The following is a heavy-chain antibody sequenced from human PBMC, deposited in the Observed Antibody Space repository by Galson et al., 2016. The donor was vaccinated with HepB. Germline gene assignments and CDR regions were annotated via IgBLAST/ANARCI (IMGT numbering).Heavy chain of an antibody. Sequence: SVKVSCKASGYIFTSYYIHWVRQAPGQGLEWMGLITPVGGSTSYAQNLRGRITMTRDMATRTVYMEMSSLTFEDTAVYYCARSEGVRARPGLNYYYGMDVWGQGTTVTVSS. V-gene: IGHV1-46*04. J-gene: IGHJ6*02. CDR1: GYIFTSYY. CDR3: ARSEGVRARPGLNYYYGMDV. D-gene: IGHD6-6*01. CDR2: ITPVGGST.